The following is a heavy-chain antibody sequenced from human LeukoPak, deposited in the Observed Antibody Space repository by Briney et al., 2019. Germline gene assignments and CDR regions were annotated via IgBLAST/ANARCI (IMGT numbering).Heavy chain of an antibody. CDR3: ARVNTLGGSGSYYSDY. D-gene: IGHD3-10*01. Sequence: GGSLRLSCAASGFTFSSYSMNWVRQAPGKGLEWVSSISSSSSYIYYADSVKGRFTISRDNAKNSLYPQMNSLRAEDTAVYYCARVNTLGGSGSYYSDYWGQGTLVTVSS. V-gene: IGHV3-21*01. CDR1: GFTFSSYS. CDR2: ISSSSSYI. J-gene: IGHJ4*02.